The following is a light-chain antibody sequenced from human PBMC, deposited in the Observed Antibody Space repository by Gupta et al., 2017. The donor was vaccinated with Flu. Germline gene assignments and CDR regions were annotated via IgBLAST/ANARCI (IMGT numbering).Light chain of an antibody. CDR2: LDD. CDR1: SSNIGNND. J-gene: IGLJ2*01. CDR3: SVLDDTLNGVV. V-gene: IGLV1-36*01. Sequence: TVTISCSGSSSNIGNNDVTWYQQFPDQAPNLLIYLDDRGASAVSDRFSASKSGTSASLAISGPQAEDEADYYCSVLDDTLNGVVFGGGTKLTVL.